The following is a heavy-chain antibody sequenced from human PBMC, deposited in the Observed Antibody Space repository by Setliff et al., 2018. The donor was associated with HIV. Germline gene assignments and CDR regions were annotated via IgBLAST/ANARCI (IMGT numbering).Heavy chain of an antibody. Sequence: SETLSLTCTVSGGSISSYYWSWIRQPAGKGLEWIGRIYSSGSTNYNPSLQSRLTMSVDTSKNQFSLLLSSVTAADTAMYFCARRPGGITRARLDNWGQGTLVTVSS. V-gene: IGHV4-4*07. CDR2: IYSSGST. J-gene: IGHJ4*02. CDR3: ARRPGGITRARLDN. D-gene: IGHD3-16*01. CDR1: GGSISSYY.